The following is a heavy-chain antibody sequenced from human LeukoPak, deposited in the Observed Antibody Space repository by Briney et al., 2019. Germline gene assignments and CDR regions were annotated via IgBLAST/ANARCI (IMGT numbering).Heavy chain of an antibody. D-gene: IGHD1-7*01. CDR2: ISASNGNT. V-gene: IGHV1-18*01. CDR1: GYSFTSYG. Sequence: ASVKVSCRASGYSFTSYGITWVRQAPGQGLEWLGWISASNGNTNYAQKLQGRVTMTSDTSTSTAYMDLRSLTPDDTAFYYCARYPLSYTGNWHYFFDYWGQGTLLTVSS. CDR3: ARYPLSYTGNWHYFFDY. J-gene: IGHJ4*02.